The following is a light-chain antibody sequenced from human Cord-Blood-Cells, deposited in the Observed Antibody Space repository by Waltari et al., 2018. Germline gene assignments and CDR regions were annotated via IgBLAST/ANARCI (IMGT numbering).Light chain of an antibody. CDR3: CSYAGSSNVV. CDR2: EGS. V-gene: IGLV2-23*01. J-gene: IGLJ2*01. Sequence: QSALTQPAPVSGSPGPSITLSCPGTSSDVGSYNLVSWYHQHPGKAPKLMIYEGSKRPSGFSNRFSGSKSGNTASLTISGLQAEDEADYYCCSYAGSSNVVFGGGTKLTVL. CDR1: SSDVGSYNL.